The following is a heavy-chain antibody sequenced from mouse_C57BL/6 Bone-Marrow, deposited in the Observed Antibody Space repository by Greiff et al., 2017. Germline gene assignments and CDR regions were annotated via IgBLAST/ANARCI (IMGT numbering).Heavy chain of an antibody. J-gene: IGHJ4*01. D-gene: IGHD2-3*01. CDR1: GYTFTSYW. Sequence: QVHVKQPGAELVMPGASVKLSCKASGYTFTSYWMHWVKQRPGQGLEWIGEIDPSDSYTNYNQKFKGKSTLTVDESSSTAYMQLSSLTSEDSAVYYCAREDDGYYVGAMDYWGQGTSVTVSS. CDR3: AREDDGYYVGAMDY. V-gene: IGHV1-69*01. CDR2: IDPSDSYT.